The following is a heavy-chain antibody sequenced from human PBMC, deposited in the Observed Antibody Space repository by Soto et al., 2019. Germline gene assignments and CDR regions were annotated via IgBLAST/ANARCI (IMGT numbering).Heavy chain of an antibody. CDR2: IYPGDHET. J-gene: IGHJ4*02. Sequence: GESLKISCQCSGYTFSNFWIGWVRQLPGKGLEWMGIIYPGDHETRYSPSFHGKVTISADKSINTAYLQWNSLEASDTAFYFCARSPRSSPYFDYWGQGALVTVSS. CDR1: GYTFSNFW. CDR3: ARSPRSSPYFDY. D-gene: IGHD6-13*01. V-gene: IGHV5-51*01.